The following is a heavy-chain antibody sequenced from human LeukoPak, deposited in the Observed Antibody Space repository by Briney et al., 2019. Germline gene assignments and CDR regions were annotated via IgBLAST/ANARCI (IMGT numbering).Heavy chain of an antibody. J-gene: IGHJ4*02. CDR3: ARGRIAAAGMLYLFY. V-gene: IGHV1-18*01. CDR2: ISAYNGNT. Sequence: ASVKVSCKASGYTFTSYGISWVRQAPGQGVEWMGWISAYNGNTNYAQKLQGRVTMTTDTSTSTAYMELRSLRSDDTAVYYCARGRIAAAGMLYLFYWGQGTLVTVSS. D-gene: IGHD6-13*01. CDR1: GYTFTSYG.